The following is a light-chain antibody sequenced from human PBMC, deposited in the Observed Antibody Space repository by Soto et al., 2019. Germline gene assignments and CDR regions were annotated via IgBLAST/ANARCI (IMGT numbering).Light chain of an antibody. CDR2: NSD. V-gene: IGLV1-47*01. J-gene: IGLJ3*02. Sequence: QPVLTQPPSASGTPGQRVTISCSGSSSNIGSNFVSWFQQLPGTAPKLLIYNSDQRPSGVPDRFSGSKSGTSASLAISGLRSEDEADYYCAAWDASLSGLLFGGGTKLTVL. CDR3: AAWDASLSGLL. CDR1: SSNIGSNF.